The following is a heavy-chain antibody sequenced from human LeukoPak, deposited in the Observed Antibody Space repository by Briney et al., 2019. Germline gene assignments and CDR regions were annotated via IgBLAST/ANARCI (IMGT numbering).Heavy chain of an antibody. CDR2: INAGNGNT. V-gene: IGHV1-3*01. CDR3: ARGITKIVVARNNWFDP. CDR1: GYTFTSYA. Sequence: ASVKVSCKASGYTFTSYAMHWVRQAPGQRLEWMGWINAGNGNTKYSQKFQGRVTITRDTSASTAYMELSSLRSEDTAVYYCARGITKIVVARNNWFDPWGQGTLVTVSS. D-gene: IGHD3-22*01. J-gene: IGHJ5*02.